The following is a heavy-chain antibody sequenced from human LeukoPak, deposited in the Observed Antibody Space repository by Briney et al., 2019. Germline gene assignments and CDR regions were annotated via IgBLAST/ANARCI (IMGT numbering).Heavy chain of an antibody. V-gene: IGHV1-69*05. J-gene: IGHJ3*02. CDR1: GGTFSSYA. D-gene: IGHD1-26*01. CDR2: IIPIFGTA. Sequence: SVKVSCKASGGTFSSYAISWVRQAPGQGLEWMGGIIPIFGTANYAQKFQGRVTITTDESTSTAYMELSGLRSEDTAVYYCARERSKVGASPGAFDIWGQGTMVTVSS. CDR3: ARERSKVGASPGAFDI.